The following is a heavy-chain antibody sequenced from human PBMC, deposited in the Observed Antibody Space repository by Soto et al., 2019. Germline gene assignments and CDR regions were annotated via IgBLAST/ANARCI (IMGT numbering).Heavy chain of an antibody. CDR1: GGSISSSSYY. CDR3: ATTDIVVLPAAPIGLAFDI. J-gene: IGHJ3*02. CDR2: MYYSGSA. Sequence: QLQLQESGPGLVKPSETLSLSCTVSGGSISSSSYYWGWIRQSPGKGLEWIGSMYYSGSAYYNPSLKSRVTLSADTSDNHCSLRLSSVTAADTTVYYRATTDIVVLPAAPIGLAFDIRGQGILVTVSS. V-gene: IGHV4-39*02. D-gene: IGHD2-2*01.